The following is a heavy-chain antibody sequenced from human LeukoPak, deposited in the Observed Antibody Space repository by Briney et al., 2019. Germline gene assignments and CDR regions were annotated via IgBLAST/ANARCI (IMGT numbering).Heavy chain of an antibody. CDR1: GYTFTSYD. Sequence: EASVKVSCKASGYTFTSYDINWVRQATGQGLEWMGWMNPNSGNTGYAQKFQGRVTMTRNTSISTAYMELSSLRSEDTAVYYCARGPLVQLAAAGTNWSAPGGQGTLFTASS. D-gene: IGHD6-19*01. V-gene: IGHV1-8*01. CDR3: ARGPLVQLAAAGTNWSAP. J-gene: IGHJ5*02. CDR2: MNPNSGNT.